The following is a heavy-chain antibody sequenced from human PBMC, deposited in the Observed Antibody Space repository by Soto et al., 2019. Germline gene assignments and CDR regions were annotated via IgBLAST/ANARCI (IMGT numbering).Heavy chain of an antibody. CDR3: ARDLRGIAAPDGMDV. J-gene: IGHJ6*02. V-gene: IGHV1-3*01. CDR1: GYTFTSYA. CDR2: INAGNGNT. Sequence: GASVKVSCKASGYTFTSYAMHWVRQAPGQRLGRIGWINAGNGNTKYSQKFQGRVTITRDTSSSTAYMELSSLRSEDTAVYYCARDLRGIAAPDGMDVWGQGTTVTVSS. D-gene: IGHD6-13*01.